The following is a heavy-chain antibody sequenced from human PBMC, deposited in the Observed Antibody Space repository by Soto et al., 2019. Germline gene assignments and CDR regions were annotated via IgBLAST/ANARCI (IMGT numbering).Heavy chain of an antibody. J-gene: IGHJ4*02. CDR1: GFTFSGFD. V-gene: IGHV3-13*01. CDR3: AKSQEIGTHFFDS. D-gene: IGHD6-13*01. CDR2: IGTAGDT. Sequence: SLRLSCEASGFTFSGFDMHWVRQPTGKGLEWVSSIGTAGDTYYAVSVKGRFTISRDNAKNSLSLQMNSLRAGDMAVYFCAKSQEIGTHFFDSWGQGTQVTVSS.